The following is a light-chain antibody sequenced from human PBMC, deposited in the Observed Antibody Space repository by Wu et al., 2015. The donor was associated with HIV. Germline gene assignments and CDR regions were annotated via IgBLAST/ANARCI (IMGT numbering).Light chain of an antibody. V-gene: IGKV3-20*01. CDR1: QSVGSN. Sequence: EIVMTQSPATLSVSPGERATLSCRASQSVGSNLVWYQQKPGQAPRLLIYRVSSRATGVPDRFSGSGSGTDFTLTISRLEPEDFAIYYCQQYVWSPRTFGQGTKLEIK. J-gene: IGKJ2*01. CDR3: QQYVWSPRT. CDR2: RVS.